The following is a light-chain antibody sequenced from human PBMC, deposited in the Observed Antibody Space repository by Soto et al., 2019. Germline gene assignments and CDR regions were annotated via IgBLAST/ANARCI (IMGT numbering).Light chain of an antibody. CDR3: NSYTGTSNV. CDR1: SSDVGAYRY. V-gene: IGLV2-8*01. J-gene: IGLJ1*01. Sequence: QSVLTQPPSASGSLGQSVTISCTGTSSDVGAYRYVSWYQQHPGRAPKRIVYEVHERPSGVPARFSGSKSGNTASLTISGLQAEDEADYYCNSYTGTSNVFGTGTKVTGL. CDR2: EVH.